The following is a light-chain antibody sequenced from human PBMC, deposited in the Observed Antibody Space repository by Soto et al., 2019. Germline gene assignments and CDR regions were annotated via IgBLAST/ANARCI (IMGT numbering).Light chain of an antibody. V-gene: IGLV2-14*03. CDR1: SSDVGGYNC. Sequence: QSALTQPASVSGSPGQSITISCTGTSSDVGGYNCVSWYQQHPGKAPKLIISDVYNRPSGVSYRFSGSKSGNTASLTISGLQAEDEADYYCSSYTTTTALGIFGGGTQLTVL. CDR2: DVY. CDR3: SSYTTTTALGI. J-gene: IGLJ2*01.